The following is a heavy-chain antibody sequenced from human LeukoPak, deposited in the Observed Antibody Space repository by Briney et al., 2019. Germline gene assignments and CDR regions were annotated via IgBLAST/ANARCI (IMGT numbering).Heavy chain of an antibody. Sequence: GASVKVSCKASGYTFADYGISWVRQAPGQGLEWMGWISIRNGNTNAQKFQGRVTLTTDKSTSTAYLELRSLTSDDTAVYYCARSSKQWLDYWGQGTLVTVSS. V-gene: IGHV1-18*01. D-gene: IGHD6-19*01. J-gene: IGHJ4*02. CDR3: ARSSKQWLDY. CDR2: ISIRNGNT. CDR1: GYTFADYG.